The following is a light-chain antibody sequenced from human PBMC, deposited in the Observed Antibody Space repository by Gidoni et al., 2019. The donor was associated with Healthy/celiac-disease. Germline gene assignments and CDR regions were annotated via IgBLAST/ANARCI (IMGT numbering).Light chain of an antibody. CDR1: HGISNY. CDR2: AAS. Sequence: IHMTQSPSSLSASVCDRVTITCPASHGISNYLAWYQQKPGKVPKLLIYAASTLQSGVPSRFSGSGSGTDFTLTISRRQPEDVATYYCQKYNSAPWTFGQGTKVEIK. CDR3: QKYNSAPWT. V-gene: IGKV1-27*01. J-gene: IGKJ1*01.